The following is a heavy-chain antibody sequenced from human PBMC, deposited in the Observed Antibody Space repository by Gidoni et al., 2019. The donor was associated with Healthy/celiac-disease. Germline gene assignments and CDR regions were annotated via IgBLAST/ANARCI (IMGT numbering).Heavy chain of an antibody. D-gene: IGHD3-22*01. CDR3: ARHYDSSGIGLDY. J-gene: IGHJ4*02. CDR1: GGSISSYY. V-gene: IGHV4-59*08. CDR2: IYYSGST. Sequence: QVQLQESGPGLVKPSETLSLTCTVSGGSISSYYWSWIRQPPGKGLEWIGYIYYSGSTNYNPSLKSRVTISVDTSKNQFSLKLSSVTAADTAVYYCARHYDSSGIGLDYWGQGTLVTVSS.